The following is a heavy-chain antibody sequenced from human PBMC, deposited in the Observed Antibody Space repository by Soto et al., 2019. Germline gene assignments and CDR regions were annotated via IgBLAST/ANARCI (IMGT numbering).Heavy chain of an antibody. CDR3: ARLPGVGAITDDAFDI. J-gene: IGHJ3*02. CDR2: IYYSGST. CDR1: GGSISSGGYY. V-gene: IGHV4-31*03. D-gene: IGHD1-26*01. Sequence: QVQLQESGPGLVKPSQTLSLTCTVSGGSISSGGYYWSWIRQHPGKGLEWIGYIYYSGSTYYNPSLKSRVTISVDTSKNQFSLKLSSVTAADTAVYYCARLPGVGAITDDAFDIWGQGTMVTVSS.